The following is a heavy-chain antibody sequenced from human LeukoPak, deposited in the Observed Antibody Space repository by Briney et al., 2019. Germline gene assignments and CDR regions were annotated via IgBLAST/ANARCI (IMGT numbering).Heavy chain of an antibody. CDR3: ARLGSSSGWYHGGP. Sequence: GESLKISCKGSAYSFTSYWIGWVRQMPGKGLEWVGIIFPGDSDTRYSPSLQGQVTISADKSISTAYLQWSSLKASDTAMYYCARLGSSSGWYHGGPWGQGTLVTVSS. V-gene: IGHV5-51*01. CDR1: AYSFTSYW. D-gene: IGHD6-19*01. J-gene: IGHJ5*02. CDR2: IFPGDSDT.